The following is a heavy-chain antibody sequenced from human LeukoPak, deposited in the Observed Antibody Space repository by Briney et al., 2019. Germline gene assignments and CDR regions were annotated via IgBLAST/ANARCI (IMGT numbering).Heavy chain of an antibody. CDR1: GGSISSGGYY. CDR2: IYHSGNT. J-gene: IGHJ3*02. CDR3: ARVEQGGYGAFDI. V-gene: IGHV4-30-2*01. D-gene: IGHD5-12*01. Sequence: SETLSLTCTVSGGSISSGGYYWSWIRQPPGKGLEWIGYIYHSGNTHYNPSLKSRVTISVDRSNNQFSLKLSSVTAADTAVYYCARVEQGGYGAFDIWGQGTMVTVSS.